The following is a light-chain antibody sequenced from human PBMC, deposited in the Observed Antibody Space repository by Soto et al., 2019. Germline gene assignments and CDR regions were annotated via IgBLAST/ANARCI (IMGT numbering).Light chain of an antibody. J-gene: IGLJ1*01. CDR3: SSYTTSSTRV. V-gene: IGLV2-14*01. CDR2: AVT. Sequence: QSVLTQPASVSGSPGQSITISCTGTRIDVGAYNYVSWYQQYPGKAPKLIIYAVTDRPSGVSHRFSGSKSGNTASLTISGLQAEDEADYYCSSYTTSSTRVLGTGTKVTVL. CDR1: RIDVGAYNY.